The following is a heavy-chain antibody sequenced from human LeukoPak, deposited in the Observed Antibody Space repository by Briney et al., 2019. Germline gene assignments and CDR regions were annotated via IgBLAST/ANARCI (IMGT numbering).Heavy chain of an antibody. Sequence: ASETLSLTCTVSGGSISNYYCSWIRQAPGKGLEWIGSRYYTGSASYSSSLRSRATISLGTSKNQLSLKLTSVTAADTAVYYCARGWEFYESNGYVFDLWGQGTMVTVSS. CDR2: RYYTGSA. V-gene: IGHV4-59*01. D-gene: IGHD3-22*01. CDR1: GGSISNYY. J-gene: IGHJ3*01. CDR3: ARGWEFYESNGYVFDL.